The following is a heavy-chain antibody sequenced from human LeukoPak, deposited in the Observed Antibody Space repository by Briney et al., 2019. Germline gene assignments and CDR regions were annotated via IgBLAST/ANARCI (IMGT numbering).Heavy chain of an antibody. D-gene: IGHD4-17*01. J-gene: IGHJ6*02. CDR1: GFTFDDYA. CDR3: ARKLDYGDYVGYYYYAMDV. Sequence: GGSLRLSCAASGFTFDDYAMHWVRQAPGKGLEWVSGICWKSGSIGYADSVKGRFTISRDNATNSPSLQMNSLRAEDTAVYYCARKLDYGDYVGYYYYAMDVWGQGTTVTVSS. V-gene: IGHV3-9*01. CDR2: ICWKSGSI.